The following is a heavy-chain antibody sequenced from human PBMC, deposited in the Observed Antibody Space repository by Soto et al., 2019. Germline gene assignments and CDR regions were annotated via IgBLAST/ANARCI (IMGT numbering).Heavy chain of an antibody. CDR2: ISGSGGST. Sequence: PGGSLRLSCAASGFTFSSYAMSWVRQAPGKGLEWVSAISGSGGSTYYADSVKGRFTISRDKSKNTLYLQMNSLRAEDTAVYYCAKDRRSAAMVIYGMDVWGQGTTVTVSS. CDR3: AKDRRSAAMVIYGMDV. D-gene: IGHD5-18*01. CDR1: GFTFSSYA. V-gene: IGHV3-23*01. J-gene: IGHJ6*02.